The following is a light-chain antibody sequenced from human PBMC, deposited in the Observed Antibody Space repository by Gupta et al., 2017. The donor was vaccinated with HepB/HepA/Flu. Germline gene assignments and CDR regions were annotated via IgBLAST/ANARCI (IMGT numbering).Light chain of an antibody. CDR3: QQYGSSHWT. CDR1: QSVSSSY. J-gene: IGKJ1*01. CDR2: GAS. V-gene: IGKV3-20*01. Sequence: ELVLTQSPGTLSLSPGERATLSCRASQSVSSSYLAWYQQKPGQAPRLLIYGASSSATGIPDRFSGSGSGTDFTLTISRLEPEDFAVYYCQQYGSSHWTFGQGTKVEIK.